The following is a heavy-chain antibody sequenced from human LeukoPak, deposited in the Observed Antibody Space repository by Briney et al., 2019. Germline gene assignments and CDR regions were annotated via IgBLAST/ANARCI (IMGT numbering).Heavy chain of an antibody. V-gene: IGHV1-69*05. CDR1: GGTFSSYA. CDR2: IIPIFGTA. J-gene: IGHJ3*02. D-gene: IGHD5-18*01. CDR3: ASPQPGIQLWGPGALDI. Sequence: ASVKVSCKASGGTFSSYAISWVRQAPGQGLEWMGGIIPIFGTANYAQKFQGRVTITTDESTSTAYMELSSLRSEDTAVYYCASPQPGIQLWGPGALDIWGQGTMVTFSS.